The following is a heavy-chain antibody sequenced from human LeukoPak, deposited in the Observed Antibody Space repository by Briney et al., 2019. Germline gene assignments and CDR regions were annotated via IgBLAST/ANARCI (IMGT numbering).Heavy chain of an antibody. V-gene: IGHV4-34*01. CDR1: GGSISSYY. D-gene: IGHD5-18*01. Sequence: SETLSLTCTVSGGSISSYYWSWIRQPAGKGLEWIGEINHSGSTNYNPSLKSRVTISVDTSKNQFSLKLSSVTAADTAVYYCARVGNGGYNFDIWGQGTMVTVSS. CDR2: INHSGST. CDR3: ARVGNGGYNFDI. J-gene: IGHJ3*02.